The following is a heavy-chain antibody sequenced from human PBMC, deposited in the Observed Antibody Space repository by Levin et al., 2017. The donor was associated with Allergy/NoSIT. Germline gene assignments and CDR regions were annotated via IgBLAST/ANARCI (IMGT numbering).Heavy chain of an antibody. V-gene: IGHV3-23*01. CDR2: ISGTGTTT. J-gene: IGHJ3*02. CDR1: GFTFRSYA. Sequence: GESLKISCAASGFTFRSYAMSWVRQAPGKGLEWVSGISGTGTTTYYADSVQGRFTISRDNSKNTLYVQMNSLRADDTAVYYCAKGGTDIAAAGRGAFEIWGQGTMVTVSS. D-gene: IGHD6-13*01. CDR3: AKGGTDIAAAGRGAFEI.